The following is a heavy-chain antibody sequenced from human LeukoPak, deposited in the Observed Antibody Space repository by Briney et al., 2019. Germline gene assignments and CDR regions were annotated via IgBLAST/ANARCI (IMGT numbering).Heavy chain of an antibody. CDR2: VYQSGST. CDR3: ARAPRITIFGVVILKENYYYYMDV. D-gene: IGHD3-3*01. Sequence: SETLSLTCTVSGGSISSSSYYWVWIRQTPGKGLECMGSVYQSGSTYYNPSLNNPSHKSRVTISSDTSKNHFSLKLSSVTAADTAVYYCARAPRITIFGVVILKENYYYYMDVWGKGTTVTVSS. V-gene: IGHV4-39*07. CDR1: GGSISSSSYY. J-gene: IGHJ6*03.